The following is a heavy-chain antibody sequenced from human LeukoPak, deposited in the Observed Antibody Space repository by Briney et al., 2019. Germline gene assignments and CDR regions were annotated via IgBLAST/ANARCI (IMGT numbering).Heavy chain of an antibody. Sequence: ASVKVSCKASAYTFSNYGFNWVRQAPGQGLEWMGWISAYNGNTKYAQNLQGRFTMTTDTSTSTAYMELRSLTSDDTAVYYCARDLDGSGSYYTDYWGQGTLVTVSS. D-gene: IGHD3-10*01. CDR3: ARDLDGSGSYYTDY. CDR2: ISAYNGNT. V-gene: IGHV1-18*01. J-gene: IGHJ4*02. CDR1: AYTFSNYG.